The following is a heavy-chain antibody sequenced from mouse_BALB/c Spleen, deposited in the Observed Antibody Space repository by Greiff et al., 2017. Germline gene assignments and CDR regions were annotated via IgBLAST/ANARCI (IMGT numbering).Heavy chain of an antibody. CDR1: GYTFTSYW. Sequence: VQLQQSGTVLARPGASVKMSCKASGYTFTSYWMHWVKQRPGQGLEWIGAIYPGNSDTSYNQKFKGKAKLTAVTSTSTAYMELSSLTNEDSAVYYCARGDYGYDGFAYWGQGTLVTVSA. V-gene: IGHV1-5*01. J-gene: IGHJ3*01. D-gene: IGHD2-2*01. CDR2: IYPGNSDT. CDR3: ARGDYGYDGFAY.